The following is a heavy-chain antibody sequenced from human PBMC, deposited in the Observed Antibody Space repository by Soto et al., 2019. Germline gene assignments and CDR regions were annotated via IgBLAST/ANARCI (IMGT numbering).Heavy chain of an antibody. V-gene: IGHV1-2*02. J-gene: IGHJ6*02. CDR2: INPKSGDT. CDR1: GYTFTGYY. CDR3: ARSSGAYSYNGMGV. D-gene: IGHD1-26*01. Sequence: QGQLVQSGAEVKQPGASVKVSCKASGYTFTGYYIHWVRQAPGQGLEWMGWINPKSGDTKNAQKFQGRVTVTRDTSFSTAYMELSRLRADDTAVYYCARSSGAYSYNGMGVWGQVTKV.